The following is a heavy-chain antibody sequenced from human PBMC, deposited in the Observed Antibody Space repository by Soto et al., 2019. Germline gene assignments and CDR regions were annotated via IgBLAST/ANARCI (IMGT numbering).Heavy chain of an antibody. Sequence: QVQLQESGPGLVKPSQTLSLTCTVSGGSISSGGYYWSWIRQHPGKGLEWIGYIYYSGSTYYNPSLKSRVTISVDTSKNQFSLKLSSVTAADTAVYYCARETSGYDNDNWFDPWGQGTLVTVSS. J-gene: IGHJ5*02. CDR2: IYYSGST. CDR3: ARETSGYDNDNWFDP. D-gene: IGHD5-12*01. V-gene: IGHV4-31*03. CDR1: GGSISSGGYY.